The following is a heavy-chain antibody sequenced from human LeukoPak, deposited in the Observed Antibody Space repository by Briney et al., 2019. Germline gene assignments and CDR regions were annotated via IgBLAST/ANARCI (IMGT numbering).Heavy chain of an antibody. CDR3: ARGLSHCSSTSCYVLSY. D-gene: IGHD2-2*01. V-gene: IGHV3-66*01. J-gene: IGHJ4*02. CDR2: IYSGGST. Sequence: GGSLRLSCAASGFTVSSNYMSWVRQAPGKGPEWVSVIYSGGSTYYADSVKGRFTISRDNSKNTLYLQMGSLRAEDMAVYYCARGLSHCSSTSCYVLSYWGQGTLVTVSS. CDR1: GFTVSSNY.